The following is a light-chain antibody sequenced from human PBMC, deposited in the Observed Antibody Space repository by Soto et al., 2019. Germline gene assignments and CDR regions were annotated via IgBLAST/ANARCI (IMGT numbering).Light chain of an antibody. CDR3: QQYNNWPKT. V-gene: IGKV3-15*01. CDR2: GAS. J-gene: IGKJ1*01. Sequence: EIVMSQSSATLSVSPGEGATLSCRASQSVSSQLAWYQQKPGQAPRLLIHGASTRATGIPGRFSGSGSGTDFSLTISSLQSEDFAVYYCQQYNNWPKTFGQGTKVE. CDR1: QSVSSQ.